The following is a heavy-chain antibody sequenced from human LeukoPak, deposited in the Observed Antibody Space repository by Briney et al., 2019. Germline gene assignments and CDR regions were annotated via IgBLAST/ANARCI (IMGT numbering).Heavy chain of an antibody. CDR2: IRYDGSNK. V-gene: IGHV3-30*02. Sequence: GGSLRLSCAASGFTFSSYGMHWVRQAPGKGLEWVAFIRYDGSNKYYADSVKGRFTISRDNPKNTLYLQMNSLRAEDTAVYYCAKIAITMIVSPYYFDYWGQGTLVTVSS. D-gene: IGHD3-22*01. CDR1: GFTFSSYG. CDR3: AKIAITMIVSPYYFDY. J-gene: IGHJ4*02.